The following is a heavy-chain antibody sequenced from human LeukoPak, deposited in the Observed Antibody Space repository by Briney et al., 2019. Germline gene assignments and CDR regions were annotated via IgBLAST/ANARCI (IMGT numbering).Heavy chain of an antibody. J-gene: IGHJ4*02. D-gene: IGHD2-15*01. CDR1: GFTFSNYD. CDR2: IWYDGIKK. CDR3: ARTLGYCSGGSCPVHFDY. V-gene: IGHV3-33*01. Sequence: GGSLRLSCAASGFTFSNYDMHWVRQAPGKGLEWVASIWYDGIKKYYADSVKGRFTFSRDNSQNTLYLQMNSLRAEDTAVYYCARTLGYCSGGSCPVHFDYWGQGTLVTVSS.